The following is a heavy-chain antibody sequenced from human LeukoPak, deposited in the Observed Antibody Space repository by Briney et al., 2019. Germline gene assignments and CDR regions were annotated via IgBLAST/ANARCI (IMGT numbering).Heavy chain of an antibody. Sequence: GGSLRLSCAASGFTVSSNYMTWVRQAPGKGLEWVSVIYSGGTTYYADSVKGRFTVSRDNSKNTLYLQMNSLRAEDTAVYYCARDLVVVIDYWGQGTLVTVSS. CDR1: GFTVSSNY. D-gene: IGHD2-15*01. CDR2: IYSGGTT. V-gene: IGHV3-53*01. J-gene: IGHJ4*02. CDR3: ARDLVVVIDY.